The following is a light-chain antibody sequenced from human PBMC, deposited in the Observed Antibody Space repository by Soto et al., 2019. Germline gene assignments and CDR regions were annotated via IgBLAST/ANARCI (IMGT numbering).Light chain of an antibody. V-gene: IGKV3-20*01. CDR3: QEYDCSPWA. CDR2: GAP. CDR1: QSVRGDY. Sequence: VLTQSPGTLSLSPGERATLSCRASQSVRGDYLAWYQQRPGQAPRHLIYGAPSMATGIPDRFSGSGFGTAFSLTIGRLEPDDFAVYYCQEYDCSPWAFGPETKV. J-gene: IGKJ1*01.